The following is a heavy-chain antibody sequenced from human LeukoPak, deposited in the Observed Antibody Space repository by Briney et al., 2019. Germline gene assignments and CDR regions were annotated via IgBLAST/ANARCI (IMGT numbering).Heavy chain of an antibody. CDR2: IGVAGDT. D-gene: IGHD2-15*01. Sequence: GGSLRLSCAASGFTFSSYDFRWVRHAPGEGLEWVSAIGVAGDTYYADSVKGRFTISRENAANSLYLQMHSLRAGDTALYYCTREFCGSRAACAGGFYYDVWGRGTLVTVSS. CDR1: GFTFSSYD. CDR3: TREFCGSRAACAGGFYYDV. V-gene: IGHV3-13*01. J-gene: IGHJ2*01.